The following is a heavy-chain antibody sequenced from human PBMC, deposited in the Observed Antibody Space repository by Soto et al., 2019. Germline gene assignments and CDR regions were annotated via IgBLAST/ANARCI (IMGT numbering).Heavy chain of an antibody. CDR1: GWSFSGYY. V-gene: IGHV4-34*01. CDR3: ARGRLWFTQQRYYYYYGMDV. CDR2: INHSGST. J-gene: IGHJ6*02. Sequence: XEALSLTCAVYGWSFSGYYWSWIRQPPGKGLDWIGEINHSGSTNYNPSLKSRVTISVDTSKNQFSLKLSSVTAADTAVYYCARGRLWFTQQRYYYYYGMDVWGQGATVTVSS. D-gene: IGHD5-18*01.